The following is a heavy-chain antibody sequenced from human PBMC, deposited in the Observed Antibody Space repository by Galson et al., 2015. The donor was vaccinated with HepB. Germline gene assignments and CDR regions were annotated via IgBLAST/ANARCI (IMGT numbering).Heavy chain of an antibody. V-gene: IGHV1-18*01. J-gene: IGHJ4*02. CDR1: GYTFSSFG. CDR2: ISAYNGNT. Sequence: SVKVSCKASGYTFSSFGISWVRQAPGQGLEWMGWISAYNGNTNYAQKFQGRVTMTTDTSTSTAYMELRSLRSDDTAMYYCTRDIGAAGTPPPFDYWGQGTLVTVSS. D-gene: IGHD6-13*01. CDR3: TRDIGAAGTPPPFDY.